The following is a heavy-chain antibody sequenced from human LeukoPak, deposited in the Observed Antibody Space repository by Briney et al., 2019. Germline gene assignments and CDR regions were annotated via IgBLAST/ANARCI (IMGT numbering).Heavy chain of an antibody. J-gene: IGHJ6*03. V-gene: IGHV4-59*08. D-gene: IGHD6-13*01. CDR1: GGSISSYY. CDR2: IYYSGST. CDR3: ARRVRIAAAGKYYYYMDV. Sequence: SETLSLTCTVSGGSISSYYWSWIRQPPGKGLEWIGYIYYSGSTNYNPSLKSRVTISVDPSKNQFSLKLSSVTAADTAVYYCARRVRIAAAGKYYYYMDVWGKGTTVTVSS.